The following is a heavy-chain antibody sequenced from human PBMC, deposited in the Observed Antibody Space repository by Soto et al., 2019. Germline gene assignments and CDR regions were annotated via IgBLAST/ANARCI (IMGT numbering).Heavy chain of an antibody. J-gene: IGHJ6*02. Sequence: SETLSLTCTVSGGSISSYSWSWIRQPPGKGLEWIGDIFYTGSTNYNPSLKSRVTISVDTSKNQFSLKLSSVTAADTAVYYCTTPVVADYYYYGMDVWGQGTTVTVSS. V-gene: IGHV4-59*01. CDR1: GGSISSYS. CDR3: TTPVVADYYYYGMDV. CDR2: IFYTGST. D-gene: IGHD2-15*01.